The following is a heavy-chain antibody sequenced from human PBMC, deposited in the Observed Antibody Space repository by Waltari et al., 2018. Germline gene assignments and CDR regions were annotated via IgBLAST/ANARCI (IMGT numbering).Heavy chain of an antibody. CDR3: ARAPYRVLSINWYYFDA. CDR1: GYNFNDYG. CDR2: ASSPIDRA. V-gene: IGHV1-18*01. D-gene: IGHD6-13*01. Sequence: QVQLVQSGAEVRKPGASVEVSCKTFGYNFNDYGVSWVRQAPGQGLEWMGWASSPIDRAYTAQRFQGRLTMTAHTSTTTAYMELKSLTSDDTAVYFCARAPYRVLSINWYYFDAWGQGTLVTVSS. J-gene: IGHJ4*02.